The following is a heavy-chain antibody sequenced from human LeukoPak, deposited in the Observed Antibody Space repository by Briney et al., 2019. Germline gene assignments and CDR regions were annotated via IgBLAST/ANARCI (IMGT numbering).Heavy chain of an antibody. V-gene: IGHV4-30-4*01. J-gene: IGHJ4*02. D-gene: IGHD5-12*01. CDR3: ARGVGGLRDGGRGYSGYDPRDY. Sequence: PSETLSLTCTVSGGSISSGDYYWSWIRQPPGKGLEWIGYIYYSGSTYYNPSLKSQVTISVDTSKNQFSLKLSSVTAADTAVYYCARGVGGLRDGGRGYSGYDPRDYWGQGTLVTVSS. CDR1: GGSISSGDYY. CDR2: IYYSGST.